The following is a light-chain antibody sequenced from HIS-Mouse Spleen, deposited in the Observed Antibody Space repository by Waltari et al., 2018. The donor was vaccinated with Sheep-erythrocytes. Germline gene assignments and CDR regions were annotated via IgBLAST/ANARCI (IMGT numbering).Light chain of an antibody. V-gene: IGLV2-11*01. CDR2: DVS. CDR1: SSDVGGYNY. CDR3: CSYAGSYNHV. Sequence: QSALTPPRSVSGSPAQSVTISCTGTSSDVGGYNYVPWYQQHPGKAPKLMIYDVSKRPSGVPDRFSGSKSGNTASLTISGLQAEDEADYYCCSYAGSYNHVFATGTKVTVL. J-gene: IGLJ1*01.